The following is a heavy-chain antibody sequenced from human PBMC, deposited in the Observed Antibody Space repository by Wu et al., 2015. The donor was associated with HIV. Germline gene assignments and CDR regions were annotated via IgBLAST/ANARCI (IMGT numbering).Heavy chain of an antibody. D-gene: IGHD2-15*01. J-gene: IGHJ5*02. CDR2: IIPISRTA. CDR1: GGTFSSYG. CDR3: AKDRRYCSGDSCSSVWFDP. V-gene: IGHV1-69*05. Sequence: QVQLVQSGAEVKKPGSSVKVSCKASGGTFSSYGVNWVRQAPGQGLEWVGGIIPISRTANYAQKFLGRVTITTDESTTTVYMGLNNLKSDDTAMYFCAKDRRYCSGDSCSSVWFDPWGQGTLVIVSS.